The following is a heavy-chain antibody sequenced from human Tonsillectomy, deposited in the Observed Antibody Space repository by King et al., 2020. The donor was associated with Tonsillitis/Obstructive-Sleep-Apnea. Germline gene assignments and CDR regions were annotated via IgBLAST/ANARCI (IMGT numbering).Heavy chain of an antibody. Sequence: VQLVESGGGLVQSGGSLRLSCAASGFTFSSYAMSWVRQAPGKGLEWVSVISDSGGSTYYADSVKGRFTISRDKSKNTLYLQMNSLRAADTAVYYCAQLYGGNSGSHFDYWGQGTLVTVSS. CDR1: GFTFSSYA. CDR3: AQLYGGNSGSHFDY. D-gene: IGHD4-23*01. V-gene: IGHV3-23*04. CDR2: ISDSGGST. J-gene: IGHJ4*02.